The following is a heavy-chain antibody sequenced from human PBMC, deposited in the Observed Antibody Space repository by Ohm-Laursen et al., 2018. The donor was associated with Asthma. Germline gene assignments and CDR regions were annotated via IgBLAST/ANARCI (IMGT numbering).Heavy chain of an antibody. CDR3: ARDKDGYGNFDY. J-gene: IGHJ4*02. V-gene: IGHV3-21*01. Sequence: SLRLSCAASGFSFSTYRMNWVRQAPGKGLEWVSSISSSSSYIYYANSVKGRFTISRDNAKNSLYLQMNSLRAEDTAVYYCARDKDGYGNFDYWGQGTRVSVSS. D-gene: IGHD5-24*01. CDR1: GFSFSTYR. CDR2: ISSSSSYI.